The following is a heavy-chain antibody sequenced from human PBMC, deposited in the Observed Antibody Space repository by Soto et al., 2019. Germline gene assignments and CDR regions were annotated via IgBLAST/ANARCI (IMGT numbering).Heavy chain of an antibody. CDR1: GFTISRYA. V-gene: IGHV3-13*01. CDR2: IGIPGRA. D-gene: IGHD3-10*01. CDR3: ARGGGFGEQYSDAFDL. J-gene: IGHJ3*01. Sequence: EGQLVESGGGLVQAGGSLRLSCAVSGFTISRYAFHWVRQGTGEGLQWVSLIGIPGRAYYAGSVKGRFTITREDAKNSLYLQMNSLRDGDTAVYYCARGGGFGEQYSDAFDLWGQGTMVTVSS.